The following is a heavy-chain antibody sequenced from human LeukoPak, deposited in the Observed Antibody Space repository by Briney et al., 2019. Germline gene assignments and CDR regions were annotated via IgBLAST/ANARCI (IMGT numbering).Heavy chain of an antibody. J-gene: IGHJ6*02. CDR2: IYYSGST. V-gene: IGHV4-59*08. CDR3: ARHGVTYSSSYGMDV. Sequence: SQTLSLTCTVSGGSISSYYWSWIRQPPGKGLEWIGYIYYSGSTNYNPSLKSRVTISVDTSKNQFSLKLSPVTAADTAVYYCARHGVTYSSSYGMDVWGQGTTVTVSS. D-gene: IGHD6-6*01. CDR1: GGSISSYY.